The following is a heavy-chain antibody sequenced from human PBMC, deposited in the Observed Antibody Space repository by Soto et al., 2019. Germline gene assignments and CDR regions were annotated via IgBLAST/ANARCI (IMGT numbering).Heavy chain of an antibody. CDR1: GFTFSSYG. J-gene: IGHJ3*02. V-gene: IGHV3-30*18. CDR2: ISYDGSNK. D-gene: IGHD6-19*01. CDR3: AKDQGIAVADSDAFDT. Sequence: GGSLRLSCAASGFTFSSYGMHWVRQAPGKGLEWVAVISYDGSNKYYADSVKGRFTISRDNSKNTLYLQMNSLRAEDTAVYYCAKDQGIAVADSDAFDTWG.